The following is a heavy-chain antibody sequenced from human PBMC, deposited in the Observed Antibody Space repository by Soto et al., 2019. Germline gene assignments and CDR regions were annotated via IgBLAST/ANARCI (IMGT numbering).Heavy chain of an antibody. CDR1: GGSISDYY. Sequence: QVQLQESGPGLAKPSETLSLTCTVSGGSISDYYWSWIRQPPGKGLEWIGYFSYGGGTNNSPSLMRRATISGDTSTNQFPLTLSAVPAADPAVSSCARHFRDAYPALALWGQGTLVTVSS. CDR2: FSYGGGT. J-gene: IGHJ1*01. V-gene: IGHV4-59*08. CDR3: ARHFRDAYPALAL.